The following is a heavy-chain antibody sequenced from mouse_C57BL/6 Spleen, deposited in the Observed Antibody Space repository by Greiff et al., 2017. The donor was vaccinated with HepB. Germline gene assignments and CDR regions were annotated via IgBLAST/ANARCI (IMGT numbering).Heavy chain of an antibody. Sequence: VQLQQSGAELVRPGASVKLSCTASGFNIKDDYMHWVKQRPEQGLEWIGWIDPENGDTEYASKFQGKATITADTSSNTAYLQLSSLTSEDTAVYYCTWGYFDYWGQGTTLTVSS. D-gene: IGHD4-1*01. CDR3: TWGYFDY. CDR2: IDPENGDT. J-gene: IGHJ2*01. CDR1: GFNIKDDY. V-gene: IGHV14-4*01.